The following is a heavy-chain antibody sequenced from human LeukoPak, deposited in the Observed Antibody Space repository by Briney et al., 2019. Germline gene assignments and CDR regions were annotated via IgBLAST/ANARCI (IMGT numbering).Heavy chain of an antibody. CDR1: GFTFGDYA. CDR3: AKDRRIQLWLAIGAFDI. D-gene: IGHD5-18*01. Sequence: GGSLRLSCAGSGFTFGDYAMSWVRQAPGKGLEWVSAISGSGGSTYYADSVKGRFTISRDNSKNTLYLHMNSLRAEDTAVYYCAKDRRIQLWLAIGAFDIWGQGTMVTVSS. V-gene: IGHV3-23*01. CDR2: ISGSGGST. J-gene: IGHJ3*02.